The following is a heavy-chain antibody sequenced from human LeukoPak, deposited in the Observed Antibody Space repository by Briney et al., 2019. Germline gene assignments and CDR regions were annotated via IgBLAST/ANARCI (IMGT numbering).Heavy chain of an antibody. V-gene: IGHV4-59*01. CDR1: GGSISSYY. D-gene: IGHD4-17*01. CDR2: ISYVGST. CDR3: ARDLVTVTKGFDV. J-gene: IGHJ3*01. Sequence: SETLSLTCTVSGGSISSYYWSWIRQPPGKGLEWIGYISYVGSTNYNPSLKSRVTISIDTSKNQFSLKLRSVTAADTAVYYCARDLVTVTKGFDVWGQGTMVSVSS.